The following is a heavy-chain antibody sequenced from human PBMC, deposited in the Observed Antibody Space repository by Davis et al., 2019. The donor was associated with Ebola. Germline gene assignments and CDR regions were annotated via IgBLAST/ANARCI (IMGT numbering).Heavy chain of an antibody. V-gene: IGHV4-59*01. CDR1: GGSISSYY. D-gene: IGHD1-26*01. CDR3: ERKGRSGELDY. CDR2: IYYSGST. Sequence: MPSETLSLTCTVSGGSISSYYWSWIRQPPGKGLEWIGYIYYSGSTNYNPPLKSRVTISVDTSKNQFSLKLSSVTAADTAVYDWERKGRSGELDYWGQGTLVTVSS. J-gene: IGHJ4*02.